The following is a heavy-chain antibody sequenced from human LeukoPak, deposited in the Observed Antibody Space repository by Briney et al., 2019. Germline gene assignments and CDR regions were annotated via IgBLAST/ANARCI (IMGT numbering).Heavy chain of an antibody. J-gene: IGHJ4*02. CDR1: GFTFSFYG. V-gene: IGHV3-30*02. CDR2: IQYDGSFK. D-gene: IGHD2-2*02. CDR3: AKTSDQLLYSKFDF. Sequence: GGSLRLSCATSGFTFSFYGMHWVRQAPGKGLEWVAFIQYDGSFKFYADSVQGRSSISRDNSKNTLFLQMNSLRADDTALYYCAKTSDQLLYSKFDFWGQGTLVTVSS.